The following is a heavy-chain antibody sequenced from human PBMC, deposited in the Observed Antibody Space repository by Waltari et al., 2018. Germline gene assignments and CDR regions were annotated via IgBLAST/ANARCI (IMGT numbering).Heavy chain of an antibody. Sequence: EVQLVESGGGLVQPGRSLRLSCAASGFTFDDYAMHWVRQAPGKGLEWVSGISWNSGSIGYADSVKCRFTISRDNAKNSLYLQMNSLRAEDTALYYCAKDSWVVSANYYYYYMDVWGKGTTVTVSS. CDR3: AKDSWVVSANYYYYYMDV. D-gene: IGHD3-22*01. J-gene: IGHJ6*03. CDR1: GFTFDDYA. CDR2: ISWNSGSI. V-gene: IGHV3-9*01.